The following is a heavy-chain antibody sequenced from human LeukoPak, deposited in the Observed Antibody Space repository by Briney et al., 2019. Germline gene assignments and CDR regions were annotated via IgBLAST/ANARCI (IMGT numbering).Heavy chain of an antibody. D-gene: IGHD6-19*01. CDR1: GFTFSSYG. J-gene: IGHJ6*03. V-gene: IGHV3-30*02. CDR2: IRYDGSNK. Sequence: GGSLRLSCAASGFTFSSYGMHWVRQAPGKGLEWVAFIRYDGSNKYCADSVKGRFTISRDNSKNTLYLQMNSLRAEDTAVYFCAKGSKAVLFTRDHYMDVWGKGTTVTISS. CDR3: AKGSKAVLFTRDHYMDV.